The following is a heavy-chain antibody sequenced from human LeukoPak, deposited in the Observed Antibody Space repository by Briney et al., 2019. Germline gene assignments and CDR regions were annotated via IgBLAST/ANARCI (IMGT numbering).Heavy chain of an antibody. J-gene: IGHJ3*02. CDR1: GGSTSSSSFY. D-gene: IGHD3-3*01. V-gene: IGHV4-39*07. CDR3: ARDFAQILGAFDI. CDR2: MSYSGSS. Sequence: SSETLSLTCTVSGGSTSSSSFYWGWIRQLPGKGLEWIGSMSYSGSSYHNPSLKSRVTISVDTSENQFSLKLSSVTAADTAVYYCARDFAQILGAFDIWGQGTMVTVSS.